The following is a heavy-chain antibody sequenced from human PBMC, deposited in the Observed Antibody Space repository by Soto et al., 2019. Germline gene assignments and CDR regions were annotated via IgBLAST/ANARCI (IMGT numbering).Heavy chain of an antibody. D-gene: IGHD3-10*01. CDR1: GYTFTSYG. Sequence: QVQLVQSGAEVKKPGASVKVSCKASGYTFTSYGISWVRQAPGQGLEWMGWISAYNGNTNYAQKFQGRVTMTRDTSISTAYMELSRLRSDDTAVYYCARDLHFLPGYYYGSGNGMDVWGQGTTVTVSS. J-gene: IGHJ6*02. CDR3: ARDLHFLPGYYYGSGNGMDV. V-gene: IGHV1-18*04. CDR2: ISAYNGNT.